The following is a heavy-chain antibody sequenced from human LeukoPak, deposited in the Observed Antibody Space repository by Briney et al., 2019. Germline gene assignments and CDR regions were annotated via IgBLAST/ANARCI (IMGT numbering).Heavy chain of an antibody. D-gene: IGHD4-11*01. V-gene: IGHV4-30-4*08. CDR3: ARDRDYSNNDAFDI. CDR2: IYYSGST. CDR1: GGSISSGDYY. J-gene: IGHJ3*02. Sequence: PSQTLSLTCTVSGGSISSGDYYWSWIRQPPGKGLEWIGYIYYSGSTYYNPSLKSRVTISVDTSKNQFSRKLSSVTAADTAVYYCARDRDYSNNDAFDIWGQGTMVTVSS.